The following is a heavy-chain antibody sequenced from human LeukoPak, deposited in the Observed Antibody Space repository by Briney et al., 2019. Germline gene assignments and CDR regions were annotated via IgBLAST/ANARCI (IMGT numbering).Heavy chain of an antibody. CDR3: ARPDIGGYSVFQY. CDR2: INPNSGGT. Sequence: GASVKVSCKASGYTXTGYYMHGVRQAPGQGLEWMGWINPNSGGTNYAQKFQGRVTMTVDTSISTAFMELSRLQSDDTAVYYCARPDIGGYSVFQYWGQATLVTVSS. D-gene: IGHD3-22*01. CDR1: GYTXTGYY. J-gene: IGHJ1*01. V-gene: IGHV1-2*02.